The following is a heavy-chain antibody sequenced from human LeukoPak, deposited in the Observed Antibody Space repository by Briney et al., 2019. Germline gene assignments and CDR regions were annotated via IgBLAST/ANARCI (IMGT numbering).Heavy chain of an antibody. CDR1: GFTFSSYD. Sequence: GGSLRLSCAASGFTFSSYDMNWVRQAPGKGLEWVSSISSYSSYIYYADSVKGRFTISRDNAKNSLYLQMNSLRAEDTAVYYCARDRSSGDYAFDYWGQGALVTVSS. CDR3: ARDRSSGDYAFDY. CDR2: ISSYSSYI. D-gene: IGHD4-17*01. V-gene: IGHV3-21*01. J-gene: IGHJ4*02.